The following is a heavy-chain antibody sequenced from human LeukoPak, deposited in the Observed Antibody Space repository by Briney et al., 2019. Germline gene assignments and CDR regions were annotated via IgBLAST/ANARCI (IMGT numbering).Heavy chain of an antibody. J-gene: IGHJ4*02. CDR1: GGSISSNTFF. V-gene: IGHV4-39*01. CDR2: IYYSGMT. D-gene: IGHD6-13*01. CDR3: ARGSDTAAGLY. Sequence: PSETLSLTCTVSGGSISSNTFFWAWIRQPPGQGLEWIATIYYSGMTYYNPSLKSRVTISVDTSRNQFSLKLSSVTAADTAVYYCARGSDTAAGLYWGQGTLVTVSS.